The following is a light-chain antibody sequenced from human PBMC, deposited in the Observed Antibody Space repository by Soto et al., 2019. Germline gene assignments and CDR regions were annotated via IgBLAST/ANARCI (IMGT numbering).Light chain of an antibody. CDR2: DAS. V-gene: IGKV3-11*01. CDR1: QSVSSY. Sequence: EIVLTQSPATLSLSPGERATLSCRASQSVSSYLAWYQQKPGQAPRLLIYDASNRATGIPARFSGSGSGTDFTLTLSSLEPEDFAVYYCQQRSNWPPGFTFGPGTKVDI. J-gene: IGKJ3*01. CDR3: QQRSNWPPGFT.